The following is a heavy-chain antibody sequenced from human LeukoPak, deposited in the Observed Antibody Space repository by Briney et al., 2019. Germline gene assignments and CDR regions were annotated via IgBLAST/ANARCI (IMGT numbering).Heavy chain of an antibody. CDR3: ARVGGSNYYYYGMDV. V-gene: IGHV4-30-2*01. Sequence: PSETLSLTCAVSGGSISSGGYSWSWIRQPPGKGLEWIGYIYHSGSTYYNPSLKSRVTISVDTSKNQFSLKLSSVTAADTAVYYCARVGGSNYYYYGMDVWGQGTTVTVSS. CDR2: IYHSGST. J-gene: IGHJ6*02. D-gene: IGHD3-10*01. CDR1: GGSISSGGYS.